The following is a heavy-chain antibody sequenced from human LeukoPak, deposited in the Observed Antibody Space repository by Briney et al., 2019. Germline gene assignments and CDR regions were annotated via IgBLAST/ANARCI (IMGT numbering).Heavy chain of an antibody. CDR1: GYTFTSYA. D-gene: IGHD5-18*01. CDR3: ASGLGGYSYGYYFDY. CDR2: INAGNGNT. V-gene: IGHV1-3*03. Sequence: GASVKVSCKASGYTFTSYAMHWVRQAPGQRLEWMGWINAGNGNTKYSQEFQGRVTITRDTSASTAHMELSSLRSEDMAVYYCASGLGGYSYGYYFDYWGQGTLVTVSS. J-gene: IGHJ4*02.